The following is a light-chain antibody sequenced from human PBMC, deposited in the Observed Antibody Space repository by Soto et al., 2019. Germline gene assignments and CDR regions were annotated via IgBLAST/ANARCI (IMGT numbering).Light chain of an antibody. CDR1: SSDVGDYNY. CDR2: EVT. V-gene: IGLV2-8*01. J-gene: IGLJ2*01. Sequence: QSALTQPPSVSGSPGQSVTISCTGTSSDVGDYNYVSWYQHQPDKAPKLMIYEVTKRPSGVPDRFSGSKSGNTASLTVSGLQDEDEDDYYCSSYAGSNNFGVFGGGTKLTVL. CDR3: SSYAGSNNFGV.